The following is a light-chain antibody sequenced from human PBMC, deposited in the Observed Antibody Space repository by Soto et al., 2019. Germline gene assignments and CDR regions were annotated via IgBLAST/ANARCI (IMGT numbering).Light chain of an antibody. CDR1: QTVTSY. CDR3: QQSYRFPKT. CDR2: AAS. J-gene: IGKJ1*01. Sequence: DVQMTQSPSSLSASVGASLTLTCRASQTVTSYLNWYQQKPGKAPKLLIYAASTLQSGVPSRFSGSGSGTEFTFTIISLQPEDFATYYCQQSYRFPKTFGRGTKVEVK. V-gene: IGKV1-39*01.